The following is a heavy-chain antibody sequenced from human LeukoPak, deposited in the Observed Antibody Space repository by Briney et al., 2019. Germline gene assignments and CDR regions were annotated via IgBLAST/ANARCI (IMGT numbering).Heavy chain of an antibody. CDR3: ARGPEWETLYFDY. CDR1: GFTFSSYA. CDR2: ISYDGSNK. D-gene: IGHD1-14*01. V-gene: IGHV3-30-3*01. Sequence: GGSLRLSCAASGFTFSSYAMHWVRQAPGKGLEWVAVISYDGSNKYYADSVKGRFTISRDNSKNTLYLQMNSLRAEDTAVYYCARGPEWETLYFDYWGQGTLVTVSS. J-gene: IGHJ4*02.